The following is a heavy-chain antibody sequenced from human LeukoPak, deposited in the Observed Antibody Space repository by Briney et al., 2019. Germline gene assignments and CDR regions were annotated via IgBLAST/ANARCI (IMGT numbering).Heavy chain of an antibody. CDR3: ARDASFIAAAGFHQQSAFDI. Sequence: GGSLRLSCVASRFTFSNHYMRWVRQAPGKGLEWVATIKPDGSETFYVDSVKGRFTVSRDNAKNSLYLQMNSLRAEDTAVYYCARDASFIAAAGFHQQSAFDIWGQGTMVTVSS. V-gene: IGHV3-7*01. CDR2: IKPDGSET. CDR1: RFTFSNHY. D-gene: IGHD6-13*01. J-gene: IGHJ3*02.